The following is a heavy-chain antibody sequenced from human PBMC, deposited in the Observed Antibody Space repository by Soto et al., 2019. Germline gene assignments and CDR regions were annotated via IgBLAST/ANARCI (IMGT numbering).Heavy chain of an antibody. V-gene: IGHV3-23*01. CDR1: GFTFNMYA. D-gene: IGHD1-1*01. Sequence: EVQLSESGGGLAQPGGSLRLSCAASGFTFNMYAISWVRQAPGKGLEWVAGIGGSGANTYYADVVKGRFTISRDNPKNTLYLQMDSLRAEDTATYYCARTITGYFWAGAYWGQGTLVTVSS. CDR2: IGGSGANT. CDR3: ARTITGYFWAGAY. J-gene: IGHJ4*02.